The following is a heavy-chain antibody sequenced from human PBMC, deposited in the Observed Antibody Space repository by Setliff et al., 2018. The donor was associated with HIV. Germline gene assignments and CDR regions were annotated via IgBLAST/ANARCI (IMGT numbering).Heavy chain of an antibody. V-gene: IGHV1-24*01. CDR1: GYTLTELS. Sequence: ASVKVSCKVSGYTLTELSRHWVRQAPGKGLEWMGSFDPKDGKTRYAQKFQGRVTMTEDTSTDTAYMELSRLRSDDTAVYFCARGRGYCSSHGCFYYYMDVWAEGTTVTVSS. D-gene: IGHD2-2*01. J-gene: IGHJ6*03. CDR2: FDPKDGKT. CDR3: ARGRGYCSSHGCFYYYMDV.